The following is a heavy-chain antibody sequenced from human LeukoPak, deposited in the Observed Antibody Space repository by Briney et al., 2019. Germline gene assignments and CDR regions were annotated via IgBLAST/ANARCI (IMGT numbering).Heavy chain of an antibody. D-gene: IGHD1-1*01. CDR2: ISGSGGST. J-gene: IGHJ4*02. V-gene: IGHV3-23*01. CDR1: GFTFSSYA. Sequence: PGGSLRLSCAASGFTFSSYAMSWVRQAPGKGLEWVSAISGSGGSTYYADSVKGRFTISRDNSKNTLYLQMNSLRAEDTAVYYCAKARTFLIGRSQGFDYWGQGTLVTVSS. CDR3: AKARTFLIGRSQGFDY.